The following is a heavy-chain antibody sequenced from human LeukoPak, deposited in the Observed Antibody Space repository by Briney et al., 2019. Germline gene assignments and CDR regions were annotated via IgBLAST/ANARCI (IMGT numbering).Heavy chain of an antibody. CDR3: ARAHSGFDFGY. J-gene: IGHJ4*02. Sequence: ASETLSLTCTVSGGSISSYYWSWIRQPPGKGLEWIGYIYYSGSTNYNPSLKSRATISVDTSKNQFSLKLSSETAADTAVYYCARAHSGFDFGYWGQGTLVTVSS. V-gene: IGHV4-59*01. D-gene: IGHD6-19*01. CDR2: IYYSGST. CDR1: GGSISSYY.